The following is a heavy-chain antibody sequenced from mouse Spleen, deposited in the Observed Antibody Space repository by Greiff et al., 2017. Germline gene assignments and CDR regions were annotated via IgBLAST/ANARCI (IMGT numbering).Heavy chain of an antibody. J-gene: IGHJ1*01. V-gene: IGHV1-14*01. CDR2: INPYNDGT. CDR3: ARGDYYGSSSWYFDV. Sequence: EVQLVESGPELVKPGASVKMSCKASGYTFTSYVMHWVKQKPGQGLEWIGYINPYNDGTKYNEKFKGKATLTSDKSSSTAYMELSSLTSEDSAVYYCARGDYYGSSSWYFDVWGAGTTVTVSS. D-gene: IGHD1-1*01. CDR1: GYTFTSYV.